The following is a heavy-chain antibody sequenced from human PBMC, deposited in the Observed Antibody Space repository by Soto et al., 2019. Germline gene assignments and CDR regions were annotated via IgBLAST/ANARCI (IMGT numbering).Heavy chain of an antibody. CDR3: ASLEVRGTNYYYGMDV. J-gene: IGHJ6*02. Sequence: SETLSLTCTVSGGSISSGDYYWSWIRQPPGKGLEWIGYIYYSGSTYYNPSLKSRVTISVDTSKNQFSLKLSSVTAADTAVYYCASLEVRGTNYYYGMDVWGQGTTVT. D-gene: IGHD3-10*01. V-gene: IGHV4-30-4*01. CDR1: GGSISSGDYY. CDR2: IYYSGST.